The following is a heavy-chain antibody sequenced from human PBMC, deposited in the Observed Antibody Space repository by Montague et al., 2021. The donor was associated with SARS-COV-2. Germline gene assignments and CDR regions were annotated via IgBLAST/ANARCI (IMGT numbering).Heavy chain of an antibody. Sequence: SETLSLTCTVSGDSMSSSYWYWIRQPPAKGLEYIGYTYYSGVANYYPSPSSRVAITLDTSKYQISLNLMSVTAADTAAYYCARSVVGGTYRRTCWFDAWGQGTLVTVFS. J-gene: IGHJ5*02. D-gene: IGHD3-16*02. CDR2: TYYSGVA. CDR1: GDSMSSSY. CDR3: ARSVVGGTYRRTCWFDA. V-gene: IGHV4-59*13.